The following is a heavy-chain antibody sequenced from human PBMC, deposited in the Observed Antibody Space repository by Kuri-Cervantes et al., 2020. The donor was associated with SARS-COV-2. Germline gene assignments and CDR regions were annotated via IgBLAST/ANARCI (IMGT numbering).Heavy chain of an antibody. J-gene: IGHJ4*02. V-gene: IGHV3-30*18. CDR3: AKDHFVVPDF. CDR1: GFTFSACD. Sequence: GESLKISCAASGFTFSACDMHWVRQAPGKGLEWVAFISNDAKHKKCMVSGKGRFTISRDNTQNTLLLQMTSRRSEDTAIYYCAKDHFVVPDFWGQGTLVTVSS. CDR2: ISNDAKHK. D-gene: IGHD3-3*02.